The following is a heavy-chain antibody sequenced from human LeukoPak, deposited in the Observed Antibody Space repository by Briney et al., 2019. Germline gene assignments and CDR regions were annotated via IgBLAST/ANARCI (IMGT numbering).Heavy chain of an antibody. CDR2: IYYSGST. J-gene: IGHJ4*02. CDR1: GGSISSYY. D-gene: IGHD4-17*01. V-gene: IGHV4-59*01. CDR3: ARGGPPTVTRFDY. Sequence: SETLSLTCTVSGGSISSYYWSWIRQPPGKGLEWIGYIYYSGSTNYNPSLKSRVTISADTSKNQFSLKLSSVTAADTAVYYCARGGPPTVTRFDYWGQGTLVTVSS.